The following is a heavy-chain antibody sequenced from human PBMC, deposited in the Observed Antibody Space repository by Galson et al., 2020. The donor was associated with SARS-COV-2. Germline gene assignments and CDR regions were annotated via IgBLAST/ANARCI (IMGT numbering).Heavy chain of an antibody. J-gene: IGHJ4*02. D-gene: IGHD3-22*01. CDR3: ARHSEGVTMIGGLTGGFGY. V-gene: IGHV4-38-2*01. CDR2: IYHSGST. CDR1: GYSISSGYY. Sequence: SETLSLTCAVSGYSISSGYYCGWIRQPPGKGLEWIGSIYHSGSTYYNQSLKSRVTISVDTSKNQFSLKLSSVSAADTAVYYCARHSEGVTMIGGLTGGFGYWGQGTLVTVSS.